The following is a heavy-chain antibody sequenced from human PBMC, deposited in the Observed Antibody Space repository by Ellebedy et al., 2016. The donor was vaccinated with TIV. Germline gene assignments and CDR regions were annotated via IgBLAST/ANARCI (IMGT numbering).Heavy chain of an antibody. CDR1: GYSFANHW. CDR3: AVGGLRDTYGDKTFDS. CDR2: IYPVDSAT. D-gene: IGHD2-8*01. J-gene: IGHJ4*02. V-gene: IGHV5-51*01. Sequence: PGGSLRPSCEGSGYSFANHWITWVRQMPGKGLEWMGIIYPVDSATKYSSSFQGQVTISVHKSITTAYLQWSSLTASDTAMYYCAVGGLRDTYGDKTFDSWGQGTLVTVSS.